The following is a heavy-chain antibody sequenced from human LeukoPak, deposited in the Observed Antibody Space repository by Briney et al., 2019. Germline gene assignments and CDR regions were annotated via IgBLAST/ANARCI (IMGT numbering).Heavy chain of an antibody. D-gene: IGHD4-17*01. CDR1: GFTFSSYE. J-gene: IGHJ4*02. CDR2: ISSSGSTT. CDR3: ARGRDGDYVPLDY. Sequence: GGSLRLSCAASGFTFSSYEMNWVRQAPGKGLEWVSYISSSGSTTYYADSVKGRFTISRDNAKKSLYLQMNSLRAEDTAAYYCARGRDGDYVPLDYWGQGTLVTVSS. V-gene: IGHV3-48*03.